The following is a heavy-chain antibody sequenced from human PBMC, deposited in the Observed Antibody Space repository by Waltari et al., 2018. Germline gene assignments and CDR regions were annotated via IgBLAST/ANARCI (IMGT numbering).Heavy chain of an antibody. J-gene: IGHJ3*02. CDR1: GGTLASYA. Sequence: QVQLVQSGAEVKKPGSSVKVSCKASGGTLASYASRWVRQAPGQGLEWLGGIIPIFGTANYAQKFQGRVTITADESTSTAYMELSSLRSEDTAVYYCARSSALGRSAFDIWGQGTMVTVSS. CDR2: IIPIFGTA. CDR3: ARSSALGRSAFDI. V-gene: IGHV1-69*01. D-gene: IGHD3-16*01.